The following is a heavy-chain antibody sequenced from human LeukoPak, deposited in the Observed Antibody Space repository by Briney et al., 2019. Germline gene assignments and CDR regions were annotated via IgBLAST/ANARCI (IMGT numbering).Heavy chain of an antibody. CDR1: GGSISSYY. J-gene: IGHJ6*02. V-gene: IGHV4-59*01. CDR3: ARDRGLWFGDSPGGMDV. CDR2: IYYSGST. D-gene: IGHD3-10*01. Sequence: PSETLSLTCTVSGGSISSYYWSWIRQPPGKGLEWIGYIYYSGSTNYNPSLKSRVTISVDTSKNQFSLKLSSVTAADTAVYYCARDRGLWFGDSPGGMDVWGQGTTVTVSS.